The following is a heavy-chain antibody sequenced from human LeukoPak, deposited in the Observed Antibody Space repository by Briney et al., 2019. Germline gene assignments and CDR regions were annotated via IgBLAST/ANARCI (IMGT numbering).Heavy chain of an antibody. CDR2: ISGRSSNS. V-gene: IGHV3-48*04. J-gene: IGHJ4*02. Sequence: GGPLTLFCAASGFTFSIYRMLCARHAPGKRREGVSYISGRSSNSHYADSVRARFPISRENAKNSLYLKMNTQRAEDTAVYYCARDGTRRSGYSYGQDYWGQGTLVTVSS. CDR3: ARDGTRRSGYSYGQDY. D-gene: IGHD5-18*01. CDR1: GFTFSIYR.